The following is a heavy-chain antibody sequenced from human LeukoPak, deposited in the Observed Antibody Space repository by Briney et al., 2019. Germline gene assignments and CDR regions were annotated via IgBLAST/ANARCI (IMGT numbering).Heavy chain of an antibody. CDR2: IYYSGST. CDR3: ARHDCSGGSCYSGFDY. CDR1: GGSISSYY. V-gene: IGHV4-59*08. Sequence: PSETLSLTCTVSGGSISSYYWSWIRQPPGKGLEWIGYIYYSGSTNYNPSLKSRVTISVDTSKNQFSLKPSSVTAADTAVYYCARHDCSGGSCYSGFDYWGQGTLVTVSS. J-gene: IGHJ4*02. D-gene: IGHD2-15*01.